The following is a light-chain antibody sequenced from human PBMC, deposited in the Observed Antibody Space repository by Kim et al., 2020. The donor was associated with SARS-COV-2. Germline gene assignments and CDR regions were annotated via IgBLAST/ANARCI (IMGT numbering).Light chain of an antibody. J-gene: IGKJ4*01. CDR3: QQYEIWPPLT. CDR2: GVS. V-gene: IGKV3-15*01. Sequence: EIVMTQSPATLSVSPGERVILSCKASQGIRNNLAWYQQKPGQAPRLLIYGVSIRATGVPARFSGSGSETEFSLTISSLQSEDCAVYYCQQYEIWPPLTFGGGTKVDIK. CDR1: QGIRNN.